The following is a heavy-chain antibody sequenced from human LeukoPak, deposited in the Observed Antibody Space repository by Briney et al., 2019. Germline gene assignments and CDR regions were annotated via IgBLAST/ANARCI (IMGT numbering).Heavy chain of an antibody. CDR2: TYYRSKWYN. V-gene: IGHV6-1*01. Sequence: PSQTLSLTCAISGDSVSSNSAAWNWIRQSPSRGLEWLGRTYYRSKWYNDYAVSVKSRITINPDTSKNQFSLQLNSVTPEDTAVYYCARDRAYYDFWSGYYHYGMDVRGQGTTVTVSS. J-gene: IGHJ6*02. CDR3: ARDRAYYDFWSGYYHYGMDV. CDR1: GDSVSSNSAA. D-gene: IGHD3-3*01.